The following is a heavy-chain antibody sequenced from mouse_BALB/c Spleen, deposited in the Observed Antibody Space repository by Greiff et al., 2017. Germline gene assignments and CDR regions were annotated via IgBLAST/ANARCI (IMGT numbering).Heavy chain of an antibody. CDR3: TRGGDYDENYAMDY. J-gene: IGHJ4*01. CDR2: ISSGGSYT. CDR1: GFTFSSYT. V-gene: IGHV5-6-4*01. D-gene: IGHD2-4*01. Sequence: EVKLQESGGGLVKPGGSLKLSCAASGFTFSSYTMSWVRQTPEKRLEWVATISSGGSYTYYPDSVKGRFTISRDNAKNTLYLQMSSLKSEDTAMYYCTRGGDYDENYAMDYWGQGTSVTVSS.